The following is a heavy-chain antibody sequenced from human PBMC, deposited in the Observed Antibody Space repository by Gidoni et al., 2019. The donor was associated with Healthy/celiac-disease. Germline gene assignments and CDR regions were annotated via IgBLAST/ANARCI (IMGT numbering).Heavy chain of an antibody. V-gene: IGHV3-33*01. CDR1: GFPFSTYG. CDR2: IWYDGSNK. D-gene: IGHD1-1*01. Sequence: QVQLVESGGGVVQPGRSLRLSCAASGFPFSTYGRHWVRQAPGKGVEGVAIIWYDGSNKYYADSVKGRFTISRDNSKNTLYLQMNSLRADDTAVYYCARDDATEGYDMDVWGQGTTVTVSS. J-gene: IGHJ6*02. CDR3: ARDDATEGYDMDV.